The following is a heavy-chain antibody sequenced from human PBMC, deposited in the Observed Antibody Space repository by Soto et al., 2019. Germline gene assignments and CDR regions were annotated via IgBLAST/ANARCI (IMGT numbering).Heavy chain of an antibody. J-gene: IGHJ4*02. D-gene: IGHD6-19*01. CDR3: ASPSIAVADRDHDFDY. CDR2: ISYDGSNK. V-gene: IGHV3-30-3*01. CDR1: GFTFSSYA. Sequence: GGSLRLSCAASGFTFSSYAMHWVRQAPGKGLEWVAVISYDGSNKYYADSVKGRFTISRDNSKNTLYLQMNSLRAEDTAVYYCASPSIAVADRDHDFDYWGQGTLVTVSS.